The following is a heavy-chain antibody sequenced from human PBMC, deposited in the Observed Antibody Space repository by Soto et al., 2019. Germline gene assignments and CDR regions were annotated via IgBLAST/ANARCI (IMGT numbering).Heavy chain of an antibody. D-gene: IGHD1-26*01. CDR1: GFTFSSYS. Sequence: EVQLVEPGGGLVQPGGSLRLSCAASGFTFSSYSMTWVRQAPGKGLEWVSYIGKSSSPIFYADSVRGRFFISRDNAKNSLYLQMNSLRDVDTAVYYCARDSGRGGADDYWGQGTLVTVSS. CDR2: IGKSSSPI. V-gene: IGHV3-48*02. CDR3: ARDSGRGGADDY. J-gene: IGHJ4*02.